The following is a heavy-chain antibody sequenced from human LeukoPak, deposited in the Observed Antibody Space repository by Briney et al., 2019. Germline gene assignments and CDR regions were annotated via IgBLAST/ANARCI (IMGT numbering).Heavy chain of an antibody. V-gene: IGHV3-48*03. CDR2: ISSSGSTI. Sequence: PGGSLRLSCAASGFMFSSSEMTWVRQGPGMGLEWVSYISSSGSTIYYADSVKGRFTISRDNSKNTLYLQINSLRAEDTAVYYCAKDNSGYVRNCFDYWGQGTLVTVSS. CDR3: AKDNSGYVRNCFDY. D-gene: IGHD5-12*01. CDR1: GFMFSSSE. J-gene: IGHJ4*02.